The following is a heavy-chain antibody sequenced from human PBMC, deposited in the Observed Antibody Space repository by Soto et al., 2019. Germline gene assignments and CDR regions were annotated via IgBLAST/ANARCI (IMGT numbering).Heavy chain of an antibody. CDR3: AKDKGVFNWATSYFDY. CDR2: TSYDGNNE. CDR1: GFTFSNYA. J-gene: IGHJ4*02. Sequence: LRLSCAASGFTFSNYAMHWVRQAPGKGLEWVALTSYDGNNEYYTDSVKGRFTISRDNSKNTLFLQMNSPRPEDTAVYYCAKDKGVFNWATSYFDYWGQGTLVTVSS. V-gene: IGHV3-30*18. D-gene: IGHD1-1*01.